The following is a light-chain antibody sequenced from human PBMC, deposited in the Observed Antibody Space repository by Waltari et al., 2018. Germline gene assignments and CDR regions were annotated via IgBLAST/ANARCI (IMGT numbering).Light chain of an antibody. CDR3: KQAHTLPLA. Sequence: DTQMTHFPSAVPAFVGDIVTITCRARQAIGTWLAWYPQQPGKAPKLLIYQASTLQSGVPSRFSGSGSGTDFTLTISRLQAEDFATYYCKQAHTLPLAFGGGTTVELK. V-gene: IGKV1-12*01. J-gene: IGKJ4*01. CDR1: QAIGTW. CDR2: QAS.